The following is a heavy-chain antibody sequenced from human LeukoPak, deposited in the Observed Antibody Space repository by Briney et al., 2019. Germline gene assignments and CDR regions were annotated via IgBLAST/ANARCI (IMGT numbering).Heavy chain of an antibody. Sequence: GGSLRLSCAASGFTFSTYCMTWVRRAPGKGLEWVANIKQDGSEKYYVDSVKGRFTISRDNAQNSLYLQMNSLRAEDTAVYHCATGRSCTSCYLPDYWGQGTLVTVSS. D-gene: IGHD2-2*01. CDR1: GFTFSTYC. J-gene: IGHJ4*02. V-gene: IGHV3-7*01. CDR2: IKQDGSEK. CDR3: ATGRSCTSCYLPDY.